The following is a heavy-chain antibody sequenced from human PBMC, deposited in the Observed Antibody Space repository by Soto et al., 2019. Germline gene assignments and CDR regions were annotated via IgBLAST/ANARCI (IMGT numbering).Heavy chain of an antibody. J-gene: IGHJ4*02. V-gene: IGHV3-48*01. D-gene: IGHD2-15*01. Sequence: EVQLVESGGGLVQPGGSLRLSCTASGFTFSDYSMNWVRQAPGNGLEWASYIGTSTSTVYYADSVEGRFSISRDNAKNSLYLQMNSLRAEDTAVYYCARDSAYSFDYWGQGILVTVSP. CDR3: ARDSAYSFDY. CDR2: IGTSTSTV. CDR1: GFTFSDYS.